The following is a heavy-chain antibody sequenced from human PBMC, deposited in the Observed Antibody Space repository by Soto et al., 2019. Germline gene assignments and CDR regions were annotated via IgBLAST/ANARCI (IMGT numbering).Heavy chain of an antibody. D-gene: IGHD2-2*01. CDR1: GFNFSSYA. V-gene: IGHV3-23*01. CDR3: AIPVHVGPGYYYGMDV. CDR2: IRLSGDST. J-gene: IGHJ6*02. Sequence: EVQLLESGGGLVQPGGSLRLSCAASGFNFSSYAMTWVRQAPGKGLEWVSAIRLSGDSTYYADSVKGRFTISRDNSKNTLYLQMNSLRAEDTALYYCAIPVHVGPGYYYGMDVWGQGTTVTVSS.